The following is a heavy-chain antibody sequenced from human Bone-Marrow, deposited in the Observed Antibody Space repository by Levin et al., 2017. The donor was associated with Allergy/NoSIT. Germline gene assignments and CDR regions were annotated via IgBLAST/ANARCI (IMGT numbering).Heavy chain of an antibody. CDR3: ARDRGSSSSAYYYGMDV. Sequence: GESLKISCAASGFTFSSYWMSWVRQAPGKGLEWVANIKQDGSEKYYVDSVKGRFTISRDNAKNSLYLQMNSLRAEDTAVYYCARDRGSSSSAYYYGMDVWGQGTTVTVSS. J-gene: IGHJ6*02. CDR2: IKQDGSEK. V-gene: IGHV3-7*01. CDR1: GFTFSSYW. D-gene: IGHD6-6*01.